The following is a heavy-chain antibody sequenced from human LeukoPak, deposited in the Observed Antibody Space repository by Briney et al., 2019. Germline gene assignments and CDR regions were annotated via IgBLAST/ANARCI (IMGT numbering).Heavy chain of an antibody. J-gene: IGHJ4*02. Sequence: GGSLRLSCAATGFTFSSNWMSWVRQAPGKGLEWVANIRQDGSDKYYMDSVKGRFTISRDNAKNSLSLQMNSLRVEDTAVYYCARDRDCGDGGCYPHFDYWGQGVRVTVSS. D-gene: IGHD2-15*01. CDR3: ARDRDCGDGGCYPHFDY. CDR1: GFTFSSNW. CDR2: IRQDGSDK. V-gene: IGHV3-7*01.